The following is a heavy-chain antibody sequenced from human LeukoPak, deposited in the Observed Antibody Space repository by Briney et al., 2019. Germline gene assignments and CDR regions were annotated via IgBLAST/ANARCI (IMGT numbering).Heavy chain of an antibody. D-gene: IGHD3-22*01. CDR2: MNPNSGNT. J-gene: IGHJ4*02. CDR3: ARGDGPYYYDSSGSPGGY. V-gene: IGHV1-8*01. CDR1: GDTFTSYD. Sequence: GASVKVSCKGPGDTFTSYDINWVRQATGQGLEWMGWMNPNSGNTGYAQKFQGRVTMTRNTSISTAYMELSSLRSEDTAVYYCARGDGPYYYDSSGSPGGYWGQGTLVTVSS.